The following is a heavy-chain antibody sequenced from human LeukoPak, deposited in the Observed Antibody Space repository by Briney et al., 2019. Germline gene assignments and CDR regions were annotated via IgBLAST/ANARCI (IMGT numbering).Heavy chain of an antibody. D-gene: IGHD2-15*01. V-gene: IGHV3-7*01. J-gene: IGHJ4*02. CDR1: GFTFSNYW. CDR2: IKEDGSEQ. Sequence: PGGSLRLSCAASGFTFSNYWMNWVRPAPGKGLEWVANIKEDGSEQYYVDSVKGRFTVSRDNTKNTVYLQMNSLRVEDTAVYYCARNLLTLPYWGRGTLVTVSP. CDR3: ARNLLTLPY.